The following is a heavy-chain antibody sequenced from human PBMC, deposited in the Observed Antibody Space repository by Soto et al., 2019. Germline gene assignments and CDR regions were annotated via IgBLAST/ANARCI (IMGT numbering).Heavy chain of an antibody. CDR3: ARDSSIAAFDAFDI. J-gene: IGHJ3*02. CDR1: GFTVSINY. CDR2: IYSGGST. Sequence: EVPLVESGGGLVQPGGSLRLSCAASGFTVSINYMSWVRQAPGKGLEWVSVIYSGGSTYYADSVKGRFTISRDNSKNTLYLQMNTLRAEDTAVYYCARDSSIAAFDAFDIWGQGTMVTVSS. D-gene: IGHD6-6*01. V-gene: IGHV3-66*01.